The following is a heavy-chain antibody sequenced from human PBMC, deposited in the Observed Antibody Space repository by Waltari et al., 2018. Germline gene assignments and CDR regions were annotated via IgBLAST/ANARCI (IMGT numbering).Heavy chain of an antibody. D-gene: IGHD3-3*01. J-gene: IGHJ6*03. CDR1: GFSVSSHY. V-gene: IGHV3-53*02. CDR2: INAGGNV. Sequence: EVLLLETGGDVIQPGGSLRLSCAASGFSVSSHYMSWVRQAPGKGREWDAVINAGGNVFYADSVEGRFTISRDNSRNTVYLEMNSLRVEDSAVYYCVREDREYFFHMDVWGSGTTVTVSS. CDR3: VREDREYFFHMDV.